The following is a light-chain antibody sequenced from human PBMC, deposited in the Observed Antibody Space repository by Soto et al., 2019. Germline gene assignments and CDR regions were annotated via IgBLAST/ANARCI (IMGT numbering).Light chain of an antibody. J-gene: IGKJ5*01. CDR3: QQHDILPLT. Sequence: VIRQAPLGLSGSPGEGATLSCRASQGIGDILAWYQHKPGQTPRLLIYDTSTRATGVPTRFSGTRSGAEFTLTINRLEPEDFALYYCQQHDILPLTFGQGTRLEIK. CDR2: DTS. V-gene: IGKV3D-15*02. CDR1: QGIGDI.